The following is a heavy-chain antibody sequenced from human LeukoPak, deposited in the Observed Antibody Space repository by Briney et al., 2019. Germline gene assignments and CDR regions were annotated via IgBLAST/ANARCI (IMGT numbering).Heavy chain of an antibody. CDR2: ISNSGGSS. CDR1: GFTVSSNY. J-gene: IGHJ6*03. V-gene: IGHV3-23*01. CDR3: AKTYSSSRAHYYYYYYMGV. Sequence: GGSLRLSCAASGFTVSSNYMSWVRQAPGKGLEWVSAISNSGGSSFYADSVKGRFTISRDNSKNTLYLQVNSLTAEDTAVYYCAKTYSSSRAHYYYYYYMGVWGKGTTVTISS. D-gene: IGHD6-13*01.